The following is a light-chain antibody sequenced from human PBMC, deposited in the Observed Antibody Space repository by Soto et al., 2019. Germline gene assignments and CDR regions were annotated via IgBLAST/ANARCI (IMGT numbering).Light chain of an antibody. V-gene: IGLV7-43*01. Sequence: QAVVTQEPSLTVSPGETVTLTCASNTGAVTGDYYPNWFQQKPGQAPRTLIYRATNRYSWTPARFSGSLLGGKAALTLSAVQPEDEADYYCLLVYGGAYVFGSGTKVTVL. CDR2: RAT. J-gene: IGLJ1*01. CDR3: LLVYGGAYV. CDR1: TGAVTGDYY.